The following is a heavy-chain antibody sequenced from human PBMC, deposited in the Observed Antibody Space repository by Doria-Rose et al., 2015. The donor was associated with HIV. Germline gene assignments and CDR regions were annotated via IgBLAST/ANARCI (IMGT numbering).Heavy chain of an antibody. CDR3: ARIKSSRWYHKYYFDF. CDR1: GVSLSSPGMG. D-gene: IGHD6-13*01. CDR2: IFSDDER. V-gene: IGHV2-26*01. Sequence: QITLKESGPVLVKPTETFTLTCTVSGVSLSSPGMGVSWIRQPPGKALEWLANIFSDDERSYKTSLKSGLTISRGTSKSQVVLTMTDMGPVDTATYYCARIKSSRWYHKYYFDFWGQGTLVIVSA. J-gene: IGHJ4*02.